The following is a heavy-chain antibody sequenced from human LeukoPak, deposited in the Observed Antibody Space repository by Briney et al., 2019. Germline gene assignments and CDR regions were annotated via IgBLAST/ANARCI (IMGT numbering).Heavy chain of an antibody. J-gene: IGHJ4*02. V-gene: IGHV1-18*01. Sequence: ASVKVSCKASGYTFTSYGISWVRQAPGQGLEWMGWISAYNGNTNYAQKLQGRVTMTTDTSTSTAYMELRSLRSDDTAVYYCATRDYYDSSGTKFDYWGQGTLVTVSS. CDR2: ISAYNGNT. CDR1: GYTFTSYG. CDR3: ATRDYYDSSGTKFDY. D-gene: IGHD3-22*01.